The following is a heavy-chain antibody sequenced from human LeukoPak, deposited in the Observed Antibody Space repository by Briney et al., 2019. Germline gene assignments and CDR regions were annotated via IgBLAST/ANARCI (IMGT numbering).Heavy chain of an antibody. Sequence: PSETLSLTCAVSGYSISSGYYWGWIRQPPGKGREWIGSIYHSGSTYYNPSLKSRVTISVDTSKNQFSLKLSSVTAADTAVYYCARDYDSSGYSVGYWGQGTLVTVSS. J-gene: IGHJ4*02. D-gene: IGHD3-22*01. CDR3: ARDYDSSGYSVGY. V-gene: IGHV4-38-2*02. CDR2: IYHSGST. CDR1: GYSISSGYY.